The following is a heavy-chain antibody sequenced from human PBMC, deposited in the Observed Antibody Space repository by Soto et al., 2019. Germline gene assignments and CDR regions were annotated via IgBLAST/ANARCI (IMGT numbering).Heavy chain of an antibody. V-gene: IGHV4-30-4*01. CDR3: ARDSWFGESYYYGMDV. CDR2: IYYSGST. J-gene: IGHJ6*02. Sequence: SETLSITCTVSGGSISSGDYYWSWIRQPPGKGLEWIGYIYYSGSTYYNPSLKSRVTISVDTSKNQFSLKLSSVTAADTAVYYCARDSWFGESYYYGMDVWGQGTKVTVSS. D-gene: IGHD3-10*01. CDR1: GGSISSGDYY.